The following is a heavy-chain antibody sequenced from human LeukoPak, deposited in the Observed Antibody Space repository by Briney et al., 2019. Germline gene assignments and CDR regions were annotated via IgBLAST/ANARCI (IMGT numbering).Heavy chain of an antibody. CDR1: GFTFSSYW. CDR3: ARDGTAAGLYFDL. CDR2: IKQDGGEK. V-gene: IGHV3-7*01. D-gene: IGHD6-13*01. Sequence: GGSLRLSXAVSGFTFSSYWMNWVRQAPGKGMEWVASIKQDGGEKSYVDSVKGRFTISRDNAKNSLYLQMSSLRAEDTAVYYCARDGTAAGLYFDLWGQGTLVTVSS. J-gene: IGHJ4*01.